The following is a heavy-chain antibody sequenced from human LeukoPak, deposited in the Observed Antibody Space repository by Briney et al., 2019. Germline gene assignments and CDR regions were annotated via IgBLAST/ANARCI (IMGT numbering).Heavy chain of an antibody. J-gene: IGHJ6*03. CDR3: ARGCSSSWYHYYYYYYMDV. D-gene: IGHD6-13*01. CDR2: INPNSGGT. Sequence: ASVRVSCKASGYTFTGYYMHWVRQAPGQGLEWMGWINPNSGGTNYAQKFQGRVTMTRDTSISTAYMELSRLRSDHTAVYYCARGCSSSWYHYYYYYYMDVGGKGTTVTVSS. CDR1: GYTFTGYY. V-gene: IGHV1-2*02.